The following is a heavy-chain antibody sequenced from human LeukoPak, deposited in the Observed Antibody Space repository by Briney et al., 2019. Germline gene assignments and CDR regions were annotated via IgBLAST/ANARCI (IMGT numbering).Heavy chain of an antibody. CDR2: INPNSGGT. CDR3: ARDSAILTGYETSDY. D-gene: IGHD3-9*01. CDR1: GYTFTGYY. V-gene: IGHV1-2*02. Sequence: ASVKVSCKASGYTFTGYYMHWVRQAPGQGLEWMGWINPNSGGTNYAQKSQGRVTMTRDTSISTAYMELSRLRSDDTAVYYCARDSAILTGYETSDYWGQGTLVTVSS. J-gene: IGHJ4*02.